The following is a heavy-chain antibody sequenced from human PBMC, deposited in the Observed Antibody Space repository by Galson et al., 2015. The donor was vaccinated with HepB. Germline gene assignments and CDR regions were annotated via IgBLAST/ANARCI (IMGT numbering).Heavy chain of an antibody. D-gene: IGHD5-24*01. J-gene: IGHJ4*02. CDR2: ISTYNGNT. CDR3: ARDGRDGYNYNFDY. Sequence: SVKVSCKASGYTFISYSIVWVRQAPGQGPEWMGRISTYNGNTNYAQNLQGRVTMTRDTSTTTAYMELRSLRSGDTAVYYCARDGRDGYNYNFDYWGQGTVVTVSS. CDR1: GYTFISYS. V-gene: IGHV1-18*04.